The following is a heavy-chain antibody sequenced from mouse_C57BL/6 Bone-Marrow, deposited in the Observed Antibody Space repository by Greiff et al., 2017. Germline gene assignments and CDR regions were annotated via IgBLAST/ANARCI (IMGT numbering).Heavy chain of an antibody. CDR3: SSRNDYAWFAY. J-gene: IGHJ3*01. D-gene: IGHD2-4*01. CDR1: GYSFTDYN. Sequence: VQLQQSGPELVKPGASVKISCKASGYSFTDYNMNWVKQSNGKSLEWIGEINPNYGTTSYNQKFKGKATLTVDQSSSTAFMQLNSLTSEDSAVYYCSSRNDYAWFAYWGQGTLVTVSA. CDR2: INPNYGTT. V-gene: IGHV1-39*01.